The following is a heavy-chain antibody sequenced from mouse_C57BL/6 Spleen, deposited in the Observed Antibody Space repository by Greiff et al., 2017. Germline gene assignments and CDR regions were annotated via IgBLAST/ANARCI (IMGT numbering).Heavy chain of an antibody. D-gene: IGHD3-1*01. CDR3: ARVVGLYYFAY. CDR2: INYDGSST. V-gene: IGHV5-16*01. J-gene: IGHJ2*01. CDR1: GFTFSDYY. Sequence: DVKLVESEGGLVQPGSSMKLSCTASGFTFSDYYMAWVRQVPEKGLEWVANINYDGSSTYYLDSLKSRFIISRDNAKNILYLQMSSLKSEDTATYYCARVVGLYYFAYWGQGTTLTVSS.